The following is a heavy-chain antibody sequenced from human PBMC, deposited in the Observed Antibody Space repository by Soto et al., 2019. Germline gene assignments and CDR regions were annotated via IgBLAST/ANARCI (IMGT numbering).Heavy chain of an antibody. Sequence: SETLSLTCTVSGYSLSTGSSWGWIRQPPGKGPEWIASFYHGGTTFYNPSLKSRVTISVDTSKNQFSLKLSSVTAADTAVYYCARQSITMLVVVKAGAFDIWGQGTMVTVSS. CDR1: GYSLSTGSS. J-gene: IGHJ3*02. D-gene: IGHD3-22*01. V-gene: IGHV4-38-2*02. CDR3: ARQSITMLVVVKAGAFDI. CDR2: FYHGGTT.